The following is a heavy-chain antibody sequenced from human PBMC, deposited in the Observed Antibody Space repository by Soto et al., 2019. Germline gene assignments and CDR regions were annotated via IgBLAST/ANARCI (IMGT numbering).Heavy chain of an antibody. CDR1: GFTFSRFS. CDR2: ISGSGGST. D-gene: IGHD2-2*01. Sequence: GVSLRLSFAASGFTFSRFSMNWVRQAPGKGLEWVSAISGSGGSTYYADSVKGRFTISRDNSKNTLYLQMNSLRAEDTAVYYCASSTTLHYWGQGTLVTVSS. V-gene: IGHV3-23*01. CDR3: ASSTTLHY. J-gene: IGHJ4*02.